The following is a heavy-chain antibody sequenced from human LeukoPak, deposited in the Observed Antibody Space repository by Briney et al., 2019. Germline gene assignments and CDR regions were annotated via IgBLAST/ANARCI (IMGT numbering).Heavy chain of an antibody. Sequence: SQTLSLTCTVSGGSISSGGYYWSWIRQPPGKGLEWIGYIYHSGSTYYNPSLKSRVTISVDRSKNQFSLKLSSVTAADTAVYYCARAVDSSSHSYYYYYYMDVWGKGTTVTVSS. CDR3: ARAVDSSSHSYYYYYYMDV. CDR2: IYHSGST. CDR1: GGSISSGGYY. V-gene: IGHV4-30-2*01. J-gene: IGHJ6*03. D-gene: IGHD6-6*01.